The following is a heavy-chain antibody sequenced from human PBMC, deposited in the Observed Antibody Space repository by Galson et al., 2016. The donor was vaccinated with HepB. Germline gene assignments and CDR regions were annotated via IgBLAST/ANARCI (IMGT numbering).Heavy chain of an antibody. V-gene: IGHV3-23*01. CDR2: IGGSGGST. CDR3: AKSLIVGPTMNWYFDL. J-gene: IGHJ2*01. D-gene: IGHD1-26*01. Sequence: SLRLSCAASGFTFSSYVMSWVRQAPGKGLEWVSGIGGSGGSTYYADSGKGRFTISRDNSKNTLYLQMNSLRAEDTAVYYCAKSLIVGPTMNWYFDLWGRGTLVTVSS. CDR1: GFTFSSYV.